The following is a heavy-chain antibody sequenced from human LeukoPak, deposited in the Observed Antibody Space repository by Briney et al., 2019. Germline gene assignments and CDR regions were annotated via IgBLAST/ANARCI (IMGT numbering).Heavy chain of an antibody. CDR2: IYISGST. D-gene: IGHD6-13*01. CDR3: VRGPTYSSSCQI. V-gene: IGHV4-61*02. Sequence: PSETLSLTCAVSGGSISSGSYYWSWIRQPAGKGLEWIGRIYISGSTNYSPSLKSRVTISVDTPKNQFSLKLSSVTAADTAVYYCVRGPTYSSSCQIWGQGTMVTVSS. CDR1: GGSISSGSYY. J-gene: IGHJ3*02.